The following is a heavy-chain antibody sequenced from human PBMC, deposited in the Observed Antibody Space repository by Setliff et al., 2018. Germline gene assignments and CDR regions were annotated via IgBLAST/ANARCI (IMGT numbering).Heavy chain of an antibody. Sequence: ASVKVSCKASGGTFSSYAISWVRQAPGQGLEWMGRIIPIFGTANYAQKFQGRVTITADESTSTAYMELSSLRSEDTAVYYCARGRRGNYDFWSGYSNWFDPWGQGTLVTV. CDR3: ARGRRGNYDFWSGYSNWFDP. CDR1: GGTFSSYA. V-gene: IGHV1-69*13. J-gene: IGHJ5*02. D-gene: IGHD3-3*01. CDR2: IIPIFGTA.